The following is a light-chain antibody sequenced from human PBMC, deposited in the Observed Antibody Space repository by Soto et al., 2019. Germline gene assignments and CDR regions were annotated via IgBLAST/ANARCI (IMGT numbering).Light chain of an antibody. CDR3: QQYDNLPLT. V-gene: IGKV1-33*01. J-gene: IGKJ4*01. CDR2: DAS. CDR1: QDINNY. Sequence: DIQMTQSPSSLSASVGDRVTITCQASQDINNYLNWYQQKPGKAPKLLIYDASSLETGVPSRFSGSGSGTDFTSTISSLQAEDIGTYYCQQYDNLPLTFGGGTKVEIK.